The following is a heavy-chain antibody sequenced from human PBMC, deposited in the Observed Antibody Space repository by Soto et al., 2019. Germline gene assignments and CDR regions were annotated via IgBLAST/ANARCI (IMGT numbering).Heavy chain of an antibody. D-gene: IGHD3-16*02. V-gene: IGHV1-69*13. CDR1: GGTFSSYA. J-gene: IGHJ5*02. CDR2: IIPIFGTA. Sequence: SVKVSCKASGGTFSSYAISWVRQAPGQGLEWMGGIIPIFGTANYAQKFQGRVTITADESTSTAYMELSSLRSEDTAVYYCARSSAGVFGIIIEGSNWLAHWGQGSLVTVSS. CDR3: ARSSAGVFGIIIEGSNWLAH.